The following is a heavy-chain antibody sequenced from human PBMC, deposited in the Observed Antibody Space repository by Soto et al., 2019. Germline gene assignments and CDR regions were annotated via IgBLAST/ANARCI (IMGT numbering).Heavy chain of an antibody. CDR3: ARVGQYCISASCRWFDP. J-gene: IGHJ5*02. Sequence: QLQLQESGLGLVKPSQTLSLTCAVSGGSISSSDYSWNWIRQPPGKGLEWIGYIFHSGSTYYNPSLKSRISISIDRSKNQFSLRLSSVTAADTAVYYCARVGQYCISASCRWFDPWGQGTLVTVSS. V-gene: IGHV4-30-2*01. CDR1: GGSISSSDYS. D-gene: IGHD2-2*01. CDR2: IFHSGST.